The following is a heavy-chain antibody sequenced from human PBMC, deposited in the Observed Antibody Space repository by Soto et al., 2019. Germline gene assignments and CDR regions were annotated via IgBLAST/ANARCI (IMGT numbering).Heavy chain of an antibody. D-gene: IGHD1-26*01. Sequence: PGGSLRLSCAASGFTFSSYWMSWVRQAPGKGLEWVAHINKDGSEKYYVDSVKGRFTISRDNAKNSLFLQMNSLRAEDTAVYYCARAFSGSYPNFDYWGQGTLVTVSS. CDR1: GFTFSSYW. CDR2: INKDGSEK. CDR3: ARAFSGSYPNFDY. J-gene: IGHJ4*02. V-gene: IGHV3-7*01.